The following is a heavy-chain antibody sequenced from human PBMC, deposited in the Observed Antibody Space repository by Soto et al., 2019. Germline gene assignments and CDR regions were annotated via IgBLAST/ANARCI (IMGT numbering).Heavy chain of an antibody. D-gene: IGHD2-15*01. J-gene: IGHJ6*02. CDR3: ARDLVVAATPYYYYYGMDV. CDR2: INPSGGST. CDR1: GYTFTSYY. V-gene: IGHV1-46*01. Sequence: QVQLVQSGAEVKKPGASVKVSCKASGYTFTSYYMHWVRQAPGQGLEWMGIINPSGGSTSYAQKFQCRVTMTRDTSTSTVYMELSSLRSEDTAVYYCARDLVVAATPYYYYYGMDVWGQGTTVTVSS.